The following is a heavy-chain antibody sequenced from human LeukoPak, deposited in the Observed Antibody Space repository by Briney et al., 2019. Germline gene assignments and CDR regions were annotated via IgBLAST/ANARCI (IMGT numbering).Heavy chain of an antibody. CDR2: INPNSGGT. D-gene: IGHD6-19*01. Sequence: ASVKVSCKASGYTFTGYYMHWVRQAPGQGLEWMGWINPNSGGTNYAQKFQGRVTMTRDTSISTAYMELSRLRSDDTAVYYCARERAEWQWLGFSYGMDVWGQGTTVTVSS. CDR3: ARERAEWQWLGFSYGMDV. J-gene: IGHJ6*02. CDR1: GYTFTGYY. V-gene: IGHV1-2*02.